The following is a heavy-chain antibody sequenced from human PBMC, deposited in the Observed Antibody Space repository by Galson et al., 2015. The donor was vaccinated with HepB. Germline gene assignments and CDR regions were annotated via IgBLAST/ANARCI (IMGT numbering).Heavy chain of an antibody. V-gene: IGHV3-23*01. CDR1: GFTFDNYA. CDR3: ATRVDLHYYHNYIDV. CDR2: ISGSGDGT. Sequence: SLRLSCAASGFTFDNYAMSWVRQAPGKGLEWVSAISGSGDGTYYAESVRGRFTISRDNSENTLHLQMDGLRAEDTAVYYCATRVDLHYYHNYIDVWGKGTTVTVSS. D-gene: IGHD3-3*01. J-gene: IGHJ6*03.